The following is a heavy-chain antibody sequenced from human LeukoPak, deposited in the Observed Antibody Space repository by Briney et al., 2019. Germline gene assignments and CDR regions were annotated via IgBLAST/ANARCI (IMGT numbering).Heavy chain of an antibody. J-gene: IGHJ4*02. D-gene: IGHD3-22*01. CDR3: ARDPMYYYDSSGYHI. CDR1: GFSFSTYN. V-gene: IGHV3-21*01. CDR2: ISSSSSYI. Sequence: GGSLRLSCAASGFSFSTYNMNWVRQAPGKGLEWVSYISSSSSYIYYSDSVKGRFTFSRDNAKNSLYLQMNSLRAEDTAVYYCARDPMYYYDSSGYHIWGQGTLVTVSS.